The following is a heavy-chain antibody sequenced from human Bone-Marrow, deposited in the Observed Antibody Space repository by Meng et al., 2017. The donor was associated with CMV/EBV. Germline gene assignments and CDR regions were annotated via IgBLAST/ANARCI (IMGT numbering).Heavy chain of an antibody. Sequence: ASVKVSCKASGYTFIDYYIHWVRQAPGQGLEWMGWINPNNGGTNYAQKFQGRVTMTRDTSINTAHMELSRLKYDDMAVYYCARTMYSFDSSGPFDYWGRGTLVTVSS. V-gene: IGHV1-2*02. J-gene: IGHJ4*02. CDR3: ARTMYSFDSSGPFDY. CDR1: GYTFIDYY. CDR2: INPNNGGT. D-gene: IGHD3-22*01.